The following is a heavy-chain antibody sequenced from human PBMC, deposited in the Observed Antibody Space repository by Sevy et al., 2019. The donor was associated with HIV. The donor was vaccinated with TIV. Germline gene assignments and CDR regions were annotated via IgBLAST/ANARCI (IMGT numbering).Heavy chain of an antibody. D-gene: IGHD6-13*01. CDR2: IYHSGST. CDR3: ARGGAAAAGNYYYMDV. J-gene: IGHJ6*03. V-gene: IGHV4-30-2*01. CDR1: GGSISSGGYS. Sequence: SETLSLTCAVSGGSISSGGYSWSWIRQPPGKGLEWIGYIYHSGSTYYNPSLESRVTISVDRSKNQFSLKLSSVTAADTAVYYCARGGAAAAGNYYYMDVWGKGTTVTVSS.